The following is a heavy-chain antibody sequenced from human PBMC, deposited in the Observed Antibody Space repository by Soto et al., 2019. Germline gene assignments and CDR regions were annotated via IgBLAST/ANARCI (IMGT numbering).Heavy chain of an antibody. J-gene: IGHJ4*02. Sequence: SETLSLTCTVSGGSISSGGYYWSWIRQHPGKGLEWIGYIYYSGSTYYNPSLKSRVTISVDTSKNQFSLKLSSVTAADTAVYYCARDGAIAVAGARYFDYWGQGTLVTVSS. CDR2: IYYSGST. D-gene: IGHD6-19*01. CDR3: ARDGAIAVAGARYFDY. V-gene: IGHV4-31*03. CDR1: GGSISSGGYY.